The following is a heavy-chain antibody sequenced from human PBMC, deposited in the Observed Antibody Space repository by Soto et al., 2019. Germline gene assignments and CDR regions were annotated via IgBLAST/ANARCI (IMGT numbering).Heavy chain of an antibody. Sequence: DVRLVESGGGLVQPGKSLRLACEVSEMTFSLFSMSWVRQVPGKRLEWVASIKEDGSEKSYVDSVKGRFTISRDNDKNSLYLEMNDLRADDTSVYYCVRVPLAIGGGHYYYYYMDVWGKGTAVTVSS. CDR1: EMTFSLFS. CDR2: IKEDGSEK. CDR3: VRVPLAIGGGHYYYYYMDV. V-gene: IGHV3-7*01. D-gene: IGHD3-10*01. J-gene: IGHJ6*03.